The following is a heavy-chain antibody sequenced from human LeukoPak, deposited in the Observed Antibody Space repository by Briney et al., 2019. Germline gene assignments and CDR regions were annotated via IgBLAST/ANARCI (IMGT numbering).Heavy chain of an antibody. Sequence: GGSLRLSCAASGFTFSSYAMSWVRQAPGKGLEWVSAISGSGGSTYYADSVKGRFTISRDNSKNSLYLQMNSLKAEDTAVYYCAKADYYADHLFDYWGQGTLVTVSS. V-gene: IGHV3-23*01. CDR2: ISGSGGST. CDR1: GFTFSSYA. J-gene: IGHJ4*02. CDR3: AKADYYADHLFDY. D-gene: IGHD3-10*01.